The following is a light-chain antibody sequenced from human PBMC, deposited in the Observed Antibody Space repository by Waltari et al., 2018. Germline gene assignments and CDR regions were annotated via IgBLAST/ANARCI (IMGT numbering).Light chain of an antibody. CDR1: QGVSGN. CDR3: QQYNKWPLT. CDR2: AAS. Sequence: EIVMTPSPAPLSVSPGERATLSCRASQGVSGNLAWYQHKPGQAPRLLIYAASTRATGIPARFSGSMSGTEFTLTISNLQSEDFAVYYCQQYNKWPLTFGQGTKVEIK. J-gene: IGKJ1*01. V-gene: IGKV3-15*01.